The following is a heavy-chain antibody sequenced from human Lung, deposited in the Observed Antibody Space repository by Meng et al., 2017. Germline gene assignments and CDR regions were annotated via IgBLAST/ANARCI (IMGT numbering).Heavy chain of an antibody. CDR3: ARGPTTMAHDFDY. CDR2: INHSGST. D-gene: IGHD4-11*01. Sequence: QGPARQWGAGLLNPSETLSLTCVVSGGSFSDYYWSWIRQPPGKGLEWIGEINHSGSTNYNPSLESRATISVDTSQNNLSLKLSSVTAADSAVYYCARGPTTMAHDFDYWGQGTLVTVSS. CDR1: GGSFSDYY. J-gene: IGHJ4*02. V-gene: IGHV4-34*01.